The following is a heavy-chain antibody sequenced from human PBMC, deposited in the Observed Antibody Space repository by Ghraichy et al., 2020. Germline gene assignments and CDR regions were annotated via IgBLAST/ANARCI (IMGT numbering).Heavy chain of an antibody. D-gene: IGHD2-21*02. J-gene: IGHJ4*02. CDR2: ISSSGSTI. CDR1: GFTFSSYE. V-gene: IGHV3-48*03. CDR3: ATHLIYCGGDCHTDY. Sequence: GESLNISCAASGFTFSSYEMNWVRQAPGKGLEWVSYISSSGSTIYYADSVKGRFTISRDNAKNSLYLQMNSLRAEDTAVYYCATHLIYCGGDCHTDYWGQGTLVTVSS.